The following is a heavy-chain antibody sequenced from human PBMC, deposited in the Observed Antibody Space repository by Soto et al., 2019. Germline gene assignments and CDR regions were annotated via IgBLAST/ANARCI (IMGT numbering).Heavy chain of an antibody. CDR1: GFTFSSHW. CDR3: ARDVLVISAH. V-gene: IGHV3-74*01. CDR2: IKTDGSII. D-gene: IGHD6-13*01. J-gene: IGHJ4*01. Sequence: GGSLRLSCAASGFTFSSHWMHWVRQAPGKGLMWVARIKTDGSIISYADSVTGRFTISRDNAKNTLYLQMNSLRVEDTAMYYCARDVLVISAHWGRGTLVTVSS.